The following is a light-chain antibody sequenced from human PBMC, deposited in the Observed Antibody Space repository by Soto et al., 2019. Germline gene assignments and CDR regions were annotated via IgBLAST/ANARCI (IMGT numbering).Light chain of an antibody. J-gene: IGKJ1*01. CDR1: QSINNW. CDR2: RAS. CDR3: QQYSSDST. V-gene: IGKV1-5*03. Sequence: DIRMTQSPSTLSASVGDRVTSTCRASQSINNWLAWYQQKPGKAPKLLIYRASSLENGVPSRFSGRGSGTEFIFTITSLQPDDFATYYCQQYSSDSTFGQGTQVEIK.